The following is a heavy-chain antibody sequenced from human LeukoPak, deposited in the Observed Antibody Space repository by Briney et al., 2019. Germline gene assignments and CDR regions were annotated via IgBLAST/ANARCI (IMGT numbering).Heavy chain of an antibody. CDR3: ASRKVGTREFDC. J-gene: IGHJ4*02. D-gene: IGHD1-26*01. Sequence: ASVKVSCKASAYTFTGYYMHWVRQAPGQGLEWMGRINPNSGDTNSAQIFQGRVTMTRDTSISTAYMELSRLRSDDTAVYYCASRKVGTREFDCWGQGTLVTVSS. V-gene: IGHV1-2*06. CDR2: INPNSGDT. CDR1: AYTFTGYY.